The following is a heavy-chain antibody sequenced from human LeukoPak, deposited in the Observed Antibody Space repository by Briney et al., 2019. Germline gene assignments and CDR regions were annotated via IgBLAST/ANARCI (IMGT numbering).Heavy chain of an antibody. CDR1: GGSISSSSYY. D-gene: IGHD3-9*01. CDR2: IYYSGST. V-gene: IGHV4-39*01. J-gene: IGHJ5*02. CDR3: ARSGGGLYYDILTGWPTNGFDP. Sequence: WETLSLTCTVSGGSISSSSYYWGWIRQPPGKGLEWIGSIYYSGSTYYNPSLKSRVTISVDTSKNQFSLKLSSVTAADTAVYYCARSGGGLYYDILTGWPTNGFDPWGQGTLVTVSS.